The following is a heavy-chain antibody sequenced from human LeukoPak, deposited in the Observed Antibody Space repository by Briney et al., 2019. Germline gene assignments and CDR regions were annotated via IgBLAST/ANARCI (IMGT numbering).Heavy chain of an antibody. D-gene: IGHD3-9*01. V-gene: IGHV4-4*07. CDR1: GGSISSYY. CDR2: IYTSGST. CDR3: AKDKNYDTLTGYFESPNWYFDL. J-gene: IGHJ2*01. Sequence: PSETLSLTCTVSGGSISSYYWSWIRQPAGKGLEWIGRIYTSGSTNYNPSLKSRVTMSVDTSKNQFSLKLSSVTAADTAVYYCAKDKNYDTLTGYFESPNWYFDLWGRGTLVTVSS.